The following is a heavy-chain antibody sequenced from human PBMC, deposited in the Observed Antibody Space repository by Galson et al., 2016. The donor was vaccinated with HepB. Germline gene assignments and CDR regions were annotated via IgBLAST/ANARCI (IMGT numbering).Heavy chain of an antibody. Sequence: SETLSLTCTVSGDSISSYYLNWIRQPPGKGLEWIGYIYYSGITNYNPSLKSRVIISLDTSKTQFSLKLSSVTAADTAVYFCARGSSWSGHWFYSWGQGTLVTVSS. CDR1: GDSISSYY. CDR3: ARGSSWSGHWFYS. D-gene: IGHD6-13*01. J-gene: IGHJ5*01. V-gene: IGHV4-59*12. CDR2: IYYSGIT.